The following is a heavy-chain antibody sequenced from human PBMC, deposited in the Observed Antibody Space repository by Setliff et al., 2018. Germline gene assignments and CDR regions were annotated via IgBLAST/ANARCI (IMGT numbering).Heavy chain of an antibody. Sequence: PGGSLRLSCAASGVTVSAYDMSWVRQAPGKGLEWVSLLDNDGSTYYSDSVKGRFTISRGTSKNTLYLQMSSLRAEDTASYYCARDPNGDYVGAFDPWGQGILVTVSS. J-gene: IGHJ5*02. CDR1: GVTVSAYD. V-gene: IGHV3-53*01. D-gene: IGHD4-17*01. CDR3: ARDPNGDYVGAFDP. CDR2: LDNDGST.